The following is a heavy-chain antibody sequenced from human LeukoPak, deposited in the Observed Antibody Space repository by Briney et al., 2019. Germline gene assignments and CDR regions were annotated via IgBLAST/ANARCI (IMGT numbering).Heavy chain of an antibody. D-gene: IGHD2-2*01. V-gene: IGHV3-21*01. CDR2: ISSSSSYI. J-gene: IGHJ3*02. CDR1: GFTFSSYS. Sequence: PGGSLSLSCAVSGFTFSSYSMNWVRQAPGKGLEWVSSISSSSSYIYDADSVKGRFTISRDNAKNSLYLQMNSLRAEDTAVYYCARDGYYCSSTSCPAGAFDIWGQGTMVTVSS. CDR3: ARDGYYCSSTSCPAGAFDI.